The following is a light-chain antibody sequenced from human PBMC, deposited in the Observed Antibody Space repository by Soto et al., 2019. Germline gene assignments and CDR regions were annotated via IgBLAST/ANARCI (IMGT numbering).Light chain of an antibody. CDR1: QSVSSF. CDR3: QQRGNWLT. V-gene: IGKV3-11*01. Sequence: EIVLTQSPATLSVSPGERATLSCRASQSVSSFLAWYQQKPGQAPRLLIYDASNRATGIPARFSGSGSGTDFTLTISSLEHEDFAVYYYQQRGNWLTFGEGTKVEIK. CDR2: DAS. J-gene: IGKJ4*01.